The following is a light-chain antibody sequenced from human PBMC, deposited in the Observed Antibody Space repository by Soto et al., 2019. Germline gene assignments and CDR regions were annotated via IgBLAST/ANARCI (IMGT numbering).Light chain of an antibody. CDR3: QEYNNWPSWT. J-gene: IGKJ1*01. Sequence: ILMTQSPATLSVSPGERATLSCRASQSVSNNLAWYQQKPGQAPRLLIYDASIRATGIPARFSGSESGTEFTLPISGLQSEDVVVYYCQEYNNWPSWTGGQGTKVEIK. CDR2: DAS. V-gene: IGKV3-15*01. CDR1: QSVSNN.